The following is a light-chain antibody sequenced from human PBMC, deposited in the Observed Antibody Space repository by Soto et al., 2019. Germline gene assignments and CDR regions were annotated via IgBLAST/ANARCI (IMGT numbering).Light chain of an antibody. CDR2: WAS. CDR1: QSVLYSSNNKNY. V-gene: IGKV4-1*01. Sequence: DIVMTQSPDSLAVSLGERATINCKSSQSVLYSSNNKNYLAWYQQKPGQPPKLLIYWASTRESGVPDRFSGSGSGTDFILTISSLQAEDVAVYYCHQYYSAPYTFGQGTKLEIK. J-gene: IGKJ2*01. CDR3: HQYYSAPYT.